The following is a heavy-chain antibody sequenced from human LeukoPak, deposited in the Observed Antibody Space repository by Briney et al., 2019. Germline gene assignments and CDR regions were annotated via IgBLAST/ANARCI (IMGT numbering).Heavy chain of an antibody. J-gene: IGHJ5*02. D-gene: IGHD5-24*01. CDR2: ISGSGGST. V-gene: IGHV3-23*01. CDR3: ARDNSVRDEAWWFNP. CDR1: RFTFSSYA. Sequence: PGGSLRLSCAASRFTFSSYAMSWVRQAPGKGLEWVSAISGSGGSTYYADSVKGRFTISRDNSKNTLYLQMNSLRAEDTAVYYCARDNSVRDEAWWFNPWGQGTLVTVSS.